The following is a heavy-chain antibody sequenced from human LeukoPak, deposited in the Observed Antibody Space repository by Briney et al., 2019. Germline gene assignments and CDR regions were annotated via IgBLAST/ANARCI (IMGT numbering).Heavy chain of an antibody. CDR2: INHSGST. V-gene: IGHV4-34*01. Sequence: SETLSLTCAVYGGSFSGYYWSWIRQPPGKGLEWIGEINHSGSTNYNPSLKSRVTISVDTSKNQFSLKLSSVTAADTAVYYCASEYCSGNSCFSDNWGLGTLVTVSS. D-gene: IGHD2-15*01. J-gene: IGHJ4*02. CDR1: GGSFSGYY. CDR3: ASEYCSGNSCFSDN.